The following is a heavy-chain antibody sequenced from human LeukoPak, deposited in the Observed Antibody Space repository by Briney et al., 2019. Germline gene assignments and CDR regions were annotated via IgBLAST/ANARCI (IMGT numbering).Heavy chain of an antibody. J-gene: IGHJ5*02. Sequence: SETLSLTCTVSGGSISSSSYYWGWIRQPPGKGLEWIGSIYYSGSTYYNPSLKSRVTISVDTSKNQFSLKLSSVTAADTAVYYCARSSRQQLVTGWFDPWGQGTLVTVSS. CDR3: ARSSRQQLVTGWFDP. D-gene: IGHD6-13*01. CDR2: IYYSGST. CDR1: GGSISSSSYY. V-gene: IGHV4-39*07.